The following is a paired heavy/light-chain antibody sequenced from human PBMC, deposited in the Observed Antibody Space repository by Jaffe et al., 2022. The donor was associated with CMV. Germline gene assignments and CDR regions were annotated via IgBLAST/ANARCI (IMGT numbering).Light chain of an antibody. Sequence: EIVLTQSPGTLSLSPGERASLSCRASQSVTSNYLAWYQQKPGQAPRLLIYGASTRATGIPDRFSASGSGTDFTLTISRLEPEDFAVYNCQQYGSSPTTFGPGTKVDVK. V-gene: IGKV3-20*01. CDR3: QQYGSSPTT. J-gene: IGKJ3*01. CDR1: QSVTSNY. CDR2: GAS.
Heavy chain of an antibody. Sequence: EVQLVESGGGWEQPGGSLRLSCVASGFTFDSYGMSWVRQAPGKGLEWVSGITSNGEGTYYADSVKGRFTISRDNSKSTLHLQMNSLRAEDTAVYYCAKEWNEAGLPLFDSWGQGTLVTVSS. CDR2: ITSNGEGT. J-gene: IGHJ4*02. D-gene: IGHD5-12*01. CDR3: AKEWNEAGLPLFDS. V-gene: IGHV3-23*04. CDR1: GFTFDSYG.